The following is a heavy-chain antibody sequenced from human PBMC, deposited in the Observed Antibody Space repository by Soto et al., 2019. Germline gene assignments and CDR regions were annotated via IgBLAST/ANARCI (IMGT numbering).Heavy chain of an antibody. CDR2: INPNSGGT. D-gene: IGHD2-21*02. CDR1: GYTFTGYY. CDR3: ASHPYCGGDCYGAFDI. J-gene: IGHJ3*02. V-gene: IGHV1-2*02. Sequence: QVPLVQSGAEVKKPGASVKVSCKASGYTFTGYYMHWVRQAPGQGLEWMGWINPNSGGTNYAQKFQGRVTMTRDTSISTAYMELSRLRSDDTAVYYCASHPYCGGDCYGAFDIWGQGTMVTVSS.